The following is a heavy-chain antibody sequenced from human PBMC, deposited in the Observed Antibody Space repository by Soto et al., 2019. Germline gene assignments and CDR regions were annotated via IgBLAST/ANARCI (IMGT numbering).Heavy chain of an antibody. J-gene: IGHJ4*02. CDR1: GYTLTELS. CDR2: FDPEDGET. Sequence: ASVKVCCKVSGYTLTELSMHWVRQAPGKGLEWMGGFDPEDGETIYAQKFQGRVTMTEDTSTDTAYMELSSLRSEDTAVYYCAAHGQWLVRLFDYWGQGTLVTVSS. V-gene: IGHV1-24*01. CDR3: AAHGQWLVRLFDY. D-gene: IGHD6-19*01.